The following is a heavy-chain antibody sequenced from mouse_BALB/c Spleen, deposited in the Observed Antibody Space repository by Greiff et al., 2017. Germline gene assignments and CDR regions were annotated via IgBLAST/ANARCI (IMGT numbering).Heavy chain of an antibody. CDR2: ISCYNGAT. V-gene: IGHV1S29*02. CDR1: GYTFTDYN. D-gene: IGHD2-3*01. Sequence: VQLKESGPELVKPGASVKISCKASGYTFTDYNMHWVKQSHGKSLEWIGYISCYNGATSYNQKFKGKATFTVDTSSSTAYMQFNSLTSEDSAVYYCARGSDGYYAMDYWGQGTSVTVSS. CDR3: ARGSDGYYAMDY. J-gene: IGHJ4*01.